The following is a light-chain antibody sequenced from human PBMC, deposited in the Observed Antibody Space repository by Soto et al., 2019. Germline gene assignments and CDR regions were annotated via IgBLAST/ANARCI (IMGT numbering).Light chain of an antibody. CDR1: QSISSW. CDR3: QQYYGYSPWP. J-gene: IGKJ1*01. Sequence: DIQMTQSPSTLSASVGDRVTITCRASQSISSWLAWYQQKPGKAPKLLIYKASSLESGVPSRFSGSGCRTEFTLAISSLQPGDFAAYYRQQYYGYSPWPFGQGTKVGIK. CDR2: KAS. V-gene: IGKV1-5*03.